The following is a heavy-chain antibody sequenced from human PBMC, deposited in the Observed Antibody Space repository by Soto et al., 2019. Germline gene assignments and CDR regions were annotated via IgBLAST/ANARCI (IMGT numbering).Heavy chain of an antibody. V-gene: IGHV4-34*01. CDR2: NNHSGST. D-gene: IGHD5-18*01. CDR3: ARVRGYSYGHDFDC. CDR1: GGSFSGYY. Sequence: PSETLSLTCAGYGGSFSGYYWSWIRQPPGKGLEWIGENNHSGSTNYNPSLKSRVTISVDTSKNQFSLKLSSVAAADTAVYYCARVRGYSYGHDFDCWGQGTLVTVSS. J-gene: IGHJ4*02.